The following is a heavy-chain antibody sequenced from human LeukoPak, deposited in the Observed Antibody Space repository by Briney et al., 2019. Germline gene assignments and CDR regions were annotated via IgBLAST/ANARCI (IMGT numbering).Heavy chain of an antibody. D-gene: IGHD4-23*01. V-gene: IGHV4-59*01. J-gene: IGHJ4*02. CDR2: IYDSGST. CDR3: ARASSYGGNSID. Sequence: SGTLSLTCTVSGGSISSYYWSWIRQPPGKGLEWIGYIYDSGSTNYNPSLKSRVTIPVDPSKNQFSLRLSPVTAADTAVYYCARASSYGGNSIDWGQGALVTVSS. CDR1: GGSISSYY.